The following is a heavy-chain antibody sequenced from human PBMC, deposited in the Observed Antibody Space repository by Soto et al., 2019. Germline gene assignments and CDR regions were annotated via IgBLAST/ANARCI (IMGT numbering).Heavy chain of an antibody. CDR2: INGRGNNI. D-gene: IGHD1-26*01. V-gene: IGHV3-21*01. CDR3: AREDGIVGDTSAFDY. J-gene: IGHJ4*02. CDR1: GFSFSTYN. Sequence: EVQLVESGGGLVAPGGCLRLSCVASGFSFSTYNMNWVRQAPGKGLEWVSSINGRGNNIYYADSVEGRFTISRDNAKNSLFLQMNSLRDGDTAVYYCAREDGIVGDTSAFDYWGQGTLVTVSS.